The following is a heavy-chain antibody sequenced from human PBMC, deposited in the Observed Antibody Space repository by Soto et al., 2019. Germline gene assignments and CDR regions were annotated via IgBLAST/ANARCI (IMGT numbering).Heavy chain of an antibody. CDR1: GGTFSSYA. V-gene: IGHV1-69*13. Sequence: SVKVSCKASGGTFSSYAISWVRQAPGQGLEWMGGIIPIFGTANYAQKFQGRVTITADESTSTAYMELSSLGSEDPAVYYWAGHREALSYFAYWGQGTLVTVSS. CDR2: IIPIFGTA. D-gene: IGHD3-16*01. CDR3: AGHREALSYFAY. J-gene: IGHJ4*02.